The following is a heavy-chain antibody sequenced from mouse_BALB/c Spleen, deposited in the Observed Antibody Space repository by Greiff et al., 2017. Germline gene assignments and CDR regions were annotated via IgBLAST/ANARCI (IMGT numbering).Heavy chain of an antibody. D-gene: IGHD1-1*01. Sequence: VQLQQSGAELVRPGTSVKVSCKASGYAFTNYLIEWVKQRPGQGLEWIGVINPGSGGTNYNEKFKGKATLTADKSSSTDYMQLSSLTSDDSAVYFCARWDGSLDDWGEGTTLTGSS. J-gene: IGHJ2*01. V-gene: IGHV1-54*01. CDR2: INPGSGGT. CDR1: GYAFTNYL. CDR3: ARWDGSLDD.